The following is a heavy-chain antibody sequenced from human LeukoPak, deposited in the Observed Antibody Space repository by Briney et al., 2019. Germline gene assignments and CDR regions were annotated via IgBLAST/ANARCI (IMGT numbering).Heavy chain of an antibody. J-gene: IGHJ4*02. CDR1: GGSISSYY. CDR2: IYYSGST. CDR3: ARQKLLRYDN. Sequence: SETLSLTCTVSGGSISSYYWSWIRQPPGKGLEWIGYIYYSGSTNYNPSLKSRVTISVDTSKNQFSLKLSSVTAADTVLYYCARQKLLRYDNWGQGTLVTVSS. D-gene: IGHD4-17*01. V-gene: IGHV4-59*08.